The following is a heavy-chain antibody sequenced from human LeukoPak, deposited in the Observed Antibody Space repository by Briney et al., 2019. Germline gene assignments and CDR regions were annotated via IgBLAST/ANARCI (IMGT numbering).Heavy chain of an antibody. D-gene: IGHD1-1*01. V-gene: IGHV3-30*02. CDR1: GFTFSSYG. J-gene: IGHJ6*03. Sequence: PGGSLRLSCAASGFTFSSYGMHWVRQAPGKGLEWVAFIRYDGSNKYYADSVKGRFTISRDNSKNTLYLQMNSLRAEDTAVYYCAREHDGYYYYYMDVWGKGTTVTVSS. CDR3: AREHDGYYYYYMDV. CDR2: IRYDGSNK.